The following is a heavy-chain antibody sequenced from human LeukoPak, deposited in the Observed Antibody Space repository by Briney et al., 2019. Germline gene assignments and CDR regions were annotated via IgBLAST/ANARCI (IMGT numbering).Heavy chain of an antibody. CDR3: PYAGGVGATSAFDI. CDR2: IRYDGSNK. CDR1: GFTFSSYG. Sequence: GGSLRLSCAASGFTFSSYGMHWVRQAPGKGLEWVAFIRYDGSNKYYADSVKGRFTISRDNSKNTLYLQMNSLRAEDTAVYYCPYAGGVGATSAFDIWGQGTMVTVSS. J-gene: IGHJ3*02. V-gene: IGHV3-30*02. D-gene: IGHD1-26*01.